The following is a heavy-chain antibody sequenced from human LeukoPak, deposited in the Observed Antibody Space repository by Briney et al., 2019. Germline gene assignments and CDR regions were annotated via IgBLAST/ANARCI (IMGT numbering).Heavy chain of an antibody. CDR2: ISAYNGNT. CDR1: GYTFTSYG. J-gene: IGHJ3*02. D-gene: IGHD3-22*01. Sequence: SVKXXCKASGYTFTSYGISWVRQAPGQGLEWMGWISAYNGNTNYAQKLQGRVTMTTDTSTSTAYMELRSLRSDDTAVYYCXXGXXXYXXSXXRAGYAXDIWGQGTMVTVSS. V-gene: IGHV1-18*01. CDR3: XXGXXXYXXSXXRAGYAXDI.